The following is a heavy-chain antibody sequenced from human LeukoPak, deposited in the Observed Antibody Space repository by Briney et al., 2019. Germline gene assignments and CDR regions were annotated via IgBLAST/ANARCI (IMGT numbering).Heavy chain of an antibody. V-gene: IGHV4-34*01. D-gene: IGHD5-24*01. Sequence: SETLSLTCAVYGGSFSGYYWSWIRQPPGKGLEWIGEINHSGSTNYNPSLKSRVTISVDTSKNQFSLKLSSVTAADTAVYYCASGDGYNLNYYYYYYMDVWGKGTTVTVSS. J-gene: IGHJ6*03. CDR2: INHSGST. CDR1: GGSFSGYY. CDR3: ASGDGYNLNYYYYYYMDV.